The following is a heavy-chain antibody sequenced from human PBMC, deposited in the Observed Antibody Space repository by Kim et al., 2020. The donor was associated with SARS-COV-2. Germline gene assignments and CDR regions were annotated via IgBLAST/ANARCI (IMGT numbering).Heavy chain of an antibody. D-gene: IGHD2-15*01. CDR2: INHSGST. Sequence: SETLSLTCAVYGGSFSGYYWCWIRKPPGTGLEWIGEINHSGSTNYNQSLKSRVTISVDTSKNKFSLTLSSVTAAATAVYYCACAGEDIVVVVVAVGYYY. CDR3: ACAGEDIVVVVVAVGYYY. V-gene: IGHV4-34*01. CDR1: GGSFSGYY. J-gene: IGHJ6*01.